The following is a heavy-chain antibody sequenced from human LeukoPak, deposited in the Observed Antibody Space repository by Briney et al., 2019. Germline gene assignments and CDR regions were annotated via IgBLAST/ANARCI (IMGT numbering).Heavy chain of an antibody. Sequence: SETLSLTCTVSGYSISSGYYWGWIRQPPGKGLEWIGSIHYSARIYYNPSLKSRLTISPDKSKNQFSLKLSSVTAADTAVYYCARDLRSGYCSGGSCSSRNYYYYMDVWGKGTTVTVSS. CDR3: ARDLRSGYCSGGSCSSRNYYYYMDV. D-gene: IGHD2-15*01. V-gene: IGHV4-38-2*02. J-gene: IGHJ6*03. CDR2: IHYSARI. CDR1: GYSISSGYY.